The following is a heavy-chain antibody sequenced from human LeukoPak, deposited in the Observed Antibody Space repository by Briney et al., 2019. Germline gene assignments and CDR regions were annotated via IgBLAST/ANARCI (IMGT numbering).Heavy chain of an antibody. CDR1: GFTFTSSA. J-gene: IGHJ4*02. D-gene: IGHD5-12*01. Sequence: ASVKVSCKASGFTFTSSAVQWVRQACGQRLEWIGWIVVGSGNTNYAQKFQERVTITRDMSTSTAYMELSSLRSEDTAVYYCAANIVATIDYYFDYWGQGTLVTVSS. V-gene: IGHV1-58*01. CDR3: AANIVATIDYYFDY. CDR2: IVVGSGNT.